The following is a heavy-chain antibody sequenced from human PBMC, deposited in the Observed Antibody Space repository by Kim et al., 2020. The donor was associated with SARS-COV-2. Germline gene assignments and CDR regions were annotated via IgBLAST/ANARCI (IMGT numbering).Heavy chain of an antibody. V-gene: IGHV3-23*01. CDR3: AKDREMEGALGLWFGELLPDY. CDR1: GFTFSSYA. CDR2: ISGSGGST. J-gene: IGHJ4*02. Sequence: GGSLRLSCAASGFTFSSYAMSWVRQAPGKGLEWVSAISGSGGSTYYADSVKGRFTISRDNSKNTLYLQMNSLRAEDTAVYYCAKDREMEGALGLWFGELLPDYWGQGTLVTVSS. D-gene: IGHD3-10*01.